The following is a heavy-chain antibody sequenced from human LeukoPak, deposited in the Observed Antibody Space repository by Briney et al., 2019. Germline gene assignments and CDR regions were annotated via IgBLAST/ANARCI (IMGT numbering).Heavy chain of an antibody. V-gene: IGHV4-59*01. D-gene: IGHD5-18*01. Sequence: PSETLSLTCTVSGGSISSYYWSWIRQPPGKGLEWIGYIYYSGSPNYNPSLKSRVTISLDTSENQFSLKLSSVTAADKAVYYCARGYSYGDNWFDPWGQGTLVTVSS. CDR3: ARGYSYGDNWFDP. J-gene: IGHJ5*02. CDR1: GGSISSYY. CDR2: IYYSGSP.